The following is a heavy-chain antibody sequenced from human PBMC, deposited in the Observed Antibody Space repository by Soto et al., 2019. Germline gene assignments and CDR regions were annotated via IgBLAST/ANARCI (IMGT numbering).Heavy chain of an antibody. CDR1: GDSISRDGSS. V-gene: IGHV4-30-2*01. CDR3: AREMSYYFDS. J-gene: IGHJ4*01. Sequence: QVQLQESGSGLVKPSQTLVLTCTVSGDSISRDGSSWSWLRQPPGKGLEWIGYIYHSGATYYNPSLKSRVTTSVDKSKNQFSLSLASGTAADTAVYYCAREMSYYFDSWGHGTLVTVSS. CDR2: IYHSGAT.